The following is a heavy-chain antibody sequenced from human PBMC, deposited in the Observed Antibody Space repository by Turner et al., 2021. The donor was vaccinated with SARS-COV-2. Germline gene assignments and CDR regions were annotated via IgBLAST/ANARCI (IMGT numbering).Heavy chain of an antibody. CDR1: GVTFISYP. V-gene: IGHV1-69*01. CDR3: MTTVTSSDYYSDGMDV. D-gene: IGHD4-4*01. CDR2: SIPIFGTA. Sequence: QGQLVQSGAEVKKPGSALRVSCRASGVTFISYPTGWVRQSPGQGLEWKEGSIPIFGTANYAQKFQGRVTITADESTSTAYMELSSLRSEDTAVYFCMTTVTSSDYYSDGMDVWGQGTTVTVSS. J-gene: IGHJ6*02.